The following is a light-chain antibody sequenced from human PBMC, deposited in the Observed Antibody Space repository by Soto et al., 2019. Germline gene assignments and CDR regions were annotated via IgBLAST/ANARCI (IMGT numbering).Light chain of an antibody. Sequence: QSALTQPASLSGSPGQSITISCTGTSSDIGGYDFVSWYQQHPGKVPKLMIYDVSNRPSGVSNRFSGSKSGNTASLTISGLQAEDEADYYCSSYTSTFTLVFGTGTKLTVL. V-gene: IGLV2-14*01. CDR1: SSDIGGYDF. CDR3: SSYTSTFTLV. CDR2: DVS. J-gene: IGLJ1*01.